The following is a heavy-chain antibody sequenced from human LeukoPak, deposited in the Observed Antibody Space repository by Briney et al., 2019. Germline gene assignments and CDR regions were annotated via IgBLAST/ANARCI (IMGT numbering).Heavy chain of an antibody. J-gene: IGHJ4*02. CDR3: ARDRVWGSYRPPDY. CDR1: GYTFTSYG. Sequence: APVKVSCKTSGYTFTSYGISWVRQAPGQGLEWMGWISAYNGNTHSAQKLQGRVTMTTDTSTSTAYMELRSLRSDDTAVYYCARDRVWGSYRPPDYWGQGTLVTVSS. D-gene: IGHD3-16*02. V-gene: IGHV1-18*01. CDR2: ISAYNGNT.